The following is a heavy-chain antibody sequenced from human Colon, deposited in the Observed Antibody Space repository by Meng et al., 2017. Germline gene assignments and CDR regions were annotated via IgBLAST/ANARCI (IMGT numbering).Heavy chain of an antibody. Sequence: QVQTVHAGTGLKRPGASVKVPCKASGYTFSDCYIHWVRQAPGQGLEWMGWIVPNSGDTNYAQKFQGRVTMTRDTSISTTYMELSRLTSDDTAVYYCARSTPSLDYWGQGTLVTVFS. CDR3: ARSTPSLDY. V-gene: IGHV1-2*02. J-gene: IGHJ4*02. CDR1: GYTFSDCY. CDR2: IVPNSGDT. D-gene: IGHD2-15*01.